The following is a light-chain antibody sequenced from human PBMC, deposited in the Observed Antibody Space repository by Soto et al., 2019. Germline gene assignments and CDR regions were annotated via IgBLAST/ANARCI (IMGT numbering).Light chain of an antibody. V-gene: IGKV1-33*01. J-gene: IGKJ4*01. CDR2: DAI. Sequence: DIQMTQSPSSLSASVGDRVTITCQASQDISNYLNWYQQKPGKAPKLLIYDAINLETGVPSRFSGSGSGTDFTVTISSPQPEDIATYYCQRYDNVPLTFGGGTRVEIK. CDR1: QDISNY. CDR3: QRYDNVPLT.